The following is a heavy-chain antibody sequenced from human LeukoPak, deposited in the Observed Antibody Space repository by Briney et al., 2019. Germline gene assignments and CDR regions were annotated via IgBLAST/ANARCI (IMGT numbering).Heavy chain of an antibody. CDR2: INPGDSDP. J-gene: IGHJ4*02. Sequence: GESLKISCQASGYTFNTYWIGWVRQMPGKGLEWMGIINPGDSDPRYSPSFQGQVTISGDKSISTAYLQWSSLKASDTAMYYCARGIGAAGLFDYWGQGTLVTVSS. CDR3: ARGIGAAGLFDY. V-gene: IGHV5-51*01. CDR1: GYTFNTYW. D-gene: IGHD6-13*01.